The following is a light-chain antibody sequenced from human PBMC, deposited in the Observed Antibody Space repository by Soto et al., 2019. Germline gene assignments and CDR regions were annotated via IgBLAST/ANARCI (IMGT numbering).Light chain of an antibody. CDR3: QQYGSSPCT. V-gene: IGKV3-20*01. Sequence: EIVLTQSPGTLSLSPGERATLSCRVSQSVSSSYLAWYQQKPGQAPRLLIYGASSRATGIPDRFSGSGSGTVFTLTISRLEPEDFAVYYCQQYGSSPCTFGQGTKLEIK. J-gene: IGKJ2*02. CDR1: QSVSSSY. CDR2: GAS.